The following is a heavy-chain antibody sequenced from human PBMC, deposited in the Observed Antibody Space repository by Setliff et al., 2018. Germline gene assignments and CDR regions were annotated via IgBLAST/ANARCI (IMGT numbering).Heavy chain of an antibody. J-gene: IGHJ4*02. CDR1: GFTFSSYS. D-gene: IGHD3-9*01. V-gene: IGHV3-21*01. CDR2: ISSDSRYI. CDR3: ARRNDILTGFSIDN. Sequence: PGGSLRLSCAASGFTFSSYSMNWVRQAPGKGLEWVSSISSDSRYIYYADSVKGRFIISRDNAEDTLYLQMNSLRAEDTALYYCARRNDILTGFSIDNWGRGTLVTVSS.